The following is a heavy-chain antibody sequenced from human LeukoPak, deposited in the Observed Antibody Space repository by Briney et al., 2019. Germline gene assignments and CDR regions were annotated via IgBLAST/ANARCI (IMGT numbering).Heavy chain of an antibody. Sequence: KPEGSLRLSCAASGFTFSSYTMNWVRQAPGKGLEWVSSISSSSSYIYYADSVKGRFTISRDNAKNSLYLQMNSLRAEVTAVYYCARDTYDILTGYYKWAFDIWGQGTMVTVSS. D-gene: IGHD3-9*01. CDR1: GFTFSSYT. CDR3: ARDTYDILTGYYKWAFDI. CDR2: ISSSSSYI. J-gene: IGHJ3*02. V-gene: IGHV3-21*06.